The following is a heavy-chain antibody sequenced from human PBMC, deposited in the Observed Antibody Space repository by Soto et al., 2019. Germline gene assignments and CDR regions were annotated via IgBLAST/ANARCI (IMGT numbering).Heavy chain of an antibody. CDR2: ISGSGGST. J-gene: IGHJ4*02. D-gene: IGHD3-22*01. Sequence: GSLRLSCAASGFTFSSYAMSWVRQAPGKGLEWVSAISGSGGSTYYADSVKGRFTISRDNSKNTLYLQMNSLRAEDTAVYYCAKDAGYYYDSSGYYYRDYYFDYWGQGTLVTVSS. CDR1: GFTFSSYA. CDR3: AKDAGYYYDSSGYYYRDYYFDY. V-gene: IGHV3-23*01.